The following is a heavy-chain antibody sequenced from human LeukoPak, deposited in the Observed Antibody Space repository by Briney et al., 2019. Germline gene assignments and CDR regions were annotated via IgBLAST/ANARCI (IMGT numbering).Heavy chain of an antibody. V-gene: IGHV3-9*01. D-gene: IGHD6-6*01. CDR3: AGGGIAARPAAC. Sequence: SLRLSCAASGFTFDDYAMHWVRQAPGKGLEWVSGISWNSGSIGYADSVKGRFTISRDNAKNSLYLQMNSLRAEDTAVYYCAGGGIAARPAACWGQGTLVTVSS. J-gene: IGHJ4*02. CDR2: ISWNSGSI. CDR1: GFTFDDYA.